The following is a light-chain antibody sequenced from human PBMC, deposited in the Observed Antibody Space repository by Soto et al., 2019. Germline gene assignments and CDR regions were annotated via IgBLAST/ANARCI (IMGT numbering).Light chain of an antibody. J-gene: IGKJ1*01. Sequence: ETVLTQSPGTLSLSPGERATLSCRASQSVSSSYLAWYQQKPGQAPRLLIYDASSRATGIPDRFSGSGSGTDFTLTISRLEPEDFAVYYCQQYVRSPPSWTFGQGTNVELK. CDR1: QSVSSSY. CDR3: QQYVRSPPSWT. CDR2: DAS. V-gene: IGKV3-20*01.